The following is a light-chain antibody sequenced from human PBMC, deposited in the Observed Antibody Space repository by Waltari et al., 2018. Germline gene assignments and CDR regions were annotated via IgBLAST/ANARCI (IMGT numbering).Light chain of an antibody. CDR3: QQFGSSPIT. CDR2: DAS. Sequence: VVLTQSPATLSLSPGERATLSFGANHTVSSNYLAWYQQKHVLAPRLLIYDASSRATGIPDRFSGSGSGTDFTLTISRLEPEDFAVYYCQQFGSSPITFGQGTRLEIK. V-gene: IGKV3D-20*01. J-gene: IGKJ5*01. CDR1: HTVSSNY.